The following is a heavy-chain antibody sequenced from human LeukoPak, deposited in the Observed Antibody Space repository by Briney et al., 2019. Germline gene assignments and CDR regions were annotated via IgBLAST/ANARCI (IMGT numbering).Heavy chain of an antibody. D-gene: IGHD5-24*01. V-gene: IGHV4-59*08. CDR2: GYYIGST. CDR3: ARTGRDAYDHYGTDV. J-gene: IGHJ6*02. CDR1: GGSISNYY. Sequence: SETLSLTCTVSGGSISNYYWSWIRQSPGKGLEWIGYGYYIGSTNYNPSLESRVTISIDRAKNQFSLKLRSVTAADTAVYYCARTGRDAYDHYGTDVWGQGTTVTVSS.